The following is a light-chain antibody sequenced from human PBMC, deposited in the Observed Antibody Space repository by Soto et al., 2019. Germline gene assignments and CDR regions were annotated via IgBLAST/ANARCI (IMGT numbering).Light chain of an antibody. V-gene: IGKV1-5*01. CDR2: DAS. J-gene: IGKJ1*01. CDR1: QSISTS. Sequence: DIQMTQSPSSLSASVGDRVTITCQSSQSISTSLNWYQQKPGKAPRLLIYDASGLDSGVPSRFSGSGYGKESELTINGLQPEDFATFSCQQYGSFPWTVAQGSKVDI. CDR3: QQYGSFPWT.